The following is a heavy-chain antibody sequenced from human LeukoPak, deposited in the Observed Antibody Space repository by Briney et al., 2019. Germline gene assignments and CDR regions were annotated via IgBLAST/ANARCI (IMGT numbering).Heavy chain of an antibody. CDR3: TRMTTGHDY. Sequence: PSETLSLTCAASGVSFDDYYWAWVRQTPGKGLEWIGEINHSGYTNDSPSLKSRVTLSIDTSRKQFSLNLRSVTVADAGTYYCTRMTTGHDYWGQGTLVTVSS. CDR2: INHSGYT. CDR1: GVSFDDYY. V-gene: IGHV4-34*01. D-gene: IGHD4-17*01. J-gene: IGHJ4*02.